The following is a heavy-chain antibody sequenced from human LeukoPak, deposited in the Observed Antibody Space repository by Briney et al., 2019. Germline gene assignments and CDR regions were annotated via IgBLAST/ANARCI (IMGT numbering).Heavy chain of an antibody. D-gene: IGHD3-10*01. V-gene: IGHV3-48*03. Sequence: GGSLRLSCAASGFTFSSYEMNGVRQAPGKGLEGVSYISSSGSNIYYADSVKGRFTISRDNAKTSLYLQMNSLRAEDTAVYYCARDLVRGVIPPLYFDYWGQGTLVTVSS. J-gene: IGHJ4*02. CDR2: ISSSGSNI. CDR3: ARDLVRGVIPPLYFDY. CDR1: GFTFSSYE.